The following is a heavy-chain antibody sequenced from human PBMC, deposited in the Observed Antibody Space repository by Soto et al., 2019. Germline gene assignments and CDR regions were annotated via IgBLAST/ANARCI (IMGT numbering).Heavy chain of an antibody. D-gene: IGHD3-10*01. CDR3: ASDVYDYGSGSYYNWANYYHGMDV. V-gene: IGHV1-18*01. CDR1: GYTFTSYG. CDR2: ISAYNGNT. Sequence: GTSVKVSCKASGYTFTSYGISWVRQAPGQGLEWMGWISAYNGNTNYAQKLQGRVTMTTDTSTSTAYMELRSLRSDDTAVYYCASDVYDYGSGSYYNWANYYHGMDVCGQGTTVTVS. J-gene: IGHJ6*02.